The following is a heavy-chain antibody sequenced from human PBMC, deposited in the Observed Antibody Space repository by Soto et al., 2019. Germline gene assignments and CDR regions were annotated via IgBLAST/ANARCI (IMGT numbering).Heavy chain of an antibody. Sequence: ASVKVSCKASGHTFSNNLMHWVRQAPGQRLEWLGWINGDNGNTKCSQKFQDRVTITRDTSARTTYMELSSLRYEDTAVYYCASGHCRGECYFDYWGEGTLVTLSS. CDR2: INGDNGNT. V-gene: IGHV1-3*01. D-gene: IGHD2-21*01. J-gene: IGHJ4*02. CDR1: GHTFSNNL. CDR3: ASGHCRGECYFDY.